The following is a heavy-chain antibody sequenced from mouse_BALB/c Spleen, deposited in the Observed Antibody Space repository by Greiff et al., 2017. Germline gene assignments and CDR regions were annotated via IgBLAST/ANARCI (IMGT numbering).Heavy chain of an antibody. Sequence: EVQGVESGGGLVQPGGSRKLSCAASGFTFSSFGMHWVRQAPEKGLEWVAYISSGSSTIYYADTVKGRFTISRDNPKNTLFLQMTSLRSEDTAMYYCARNYESYFDYWGQGTTLTVSS. CDR2: ISSGSSTI. CDR1: GFTFSSFG. V-gene: IGHV5-17*02. CDR3: ARNYESYFDY. D-gene: IGHD1-1*01. J-gene: IGHJ2*01.